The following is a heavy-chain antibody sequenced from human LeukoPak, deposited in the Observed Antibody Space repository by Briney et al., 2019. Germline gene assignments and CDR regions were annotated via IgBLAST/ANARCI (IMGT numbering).Heavy chain of an antibody. CDR3: ARLRGRVDY. D-gene: IGHD3-10*01. Sequence: GGSLRLSCAASGFTFSSYSMNWVRQAPGKGLERVSYISSSSSTIYYADSVKGRFTISRDNAKNSLYLQMNSLRAEDTAVYYCARLRGRVDYWGQGTLVTVSS. CDR1: GFTFSSYS. V-gene: IGHV3-48*01. CDR2: ISSSSSTI. J-gene: IGHJ4*02.